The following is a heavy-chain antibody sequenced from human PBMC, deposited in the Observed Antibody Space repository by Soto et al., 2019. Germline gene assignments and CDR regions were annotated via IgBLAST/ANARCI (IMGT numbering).Heavy chain of an antibody. CDR3: ARGLGGESSWYQDYYYYMDV. Sequence: ASVKVSCKASGYTFTSYAMHWVRQAPGQRLEWMGWINAGNGNTKYSQKFQGRVTITRDTSASTAYMELSSLRSEDTAVYYCARGLGGESSWYQDYYYYMDVWGKGTTVNVSS. J-gene: IGHJ6*03. CDR1: GYTFTSYA. CDR2: INAGNGNT. D-gene: IGHD6-13*01. V-gene: IGHV1-3*01.